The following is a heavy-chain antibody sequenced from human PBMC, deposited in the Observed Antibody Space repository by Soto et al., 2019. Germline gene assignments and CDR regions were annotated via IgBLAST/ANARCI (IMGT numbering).Heavy chain of an antibody. V-gene: IGHV1-8*01. CDR2: MNPNSGNT. CDR1: GYTFTSYD. J-gene: IGHJ5*02. Sequence: GASVKVSCKASGYTFTSYDINWVRQATGQGLEWMGWMNPNSGNTGYAQKFQGRVTMTRNTSISTAYMELSSLRSEDTAVYCCARDRSLSATNWFDPWSQGTLVTVSS. D-gene: IGHD6-19*01. CDR3: ARDRSLSATNWFDP.